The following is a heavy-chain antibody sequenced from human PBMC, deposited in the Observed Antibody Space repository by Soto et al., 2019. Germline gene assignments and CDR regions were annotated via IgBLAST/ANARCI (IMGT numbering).Heavy chain of an antibody. J-gene: IGHJ5*02. D-gene: IGHD3-3*01. V-gene: IGHV1-2*02. CDR1: GYTFTGYY. Sequence: ASVKVSCKASGYTFTGYYMHWVRQAPGQGLEWMGWINPNSGGTNYAQKFQGRVTMTRDTSISTAYMELSRLRSDDTAVYYCARVGYDFWSGYSRPKYNWFDPWAREPWSPSPQ. CDR2: INPNSGGT. CDR3: ARVGYDFWSGYSRPKYNWFDP.